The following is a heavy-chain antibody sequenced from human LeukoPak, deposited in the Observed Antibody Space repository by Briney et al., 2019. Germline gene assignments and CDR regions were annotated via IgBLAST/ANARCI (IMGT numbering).Heavy chain of an antibody. CDR3: ARAFLEGMTTGNFDY. Sequence: SETLSLTRAVYGGSFSGYYWSWIRQPPGKGLEWIGEINHSGSTNYNPSLKSRVTISVDTSKNQFSLKLSSVTAADTAVYYCARAFLEGMTTGNFDYWGQGTLVTVSS. CDR1: GGSFSGYY. J-gene: IGHJ4*02. V-gene: IGHV4-34*01. CDR2: INHSGST. D-gene: IGHD4-11*01.